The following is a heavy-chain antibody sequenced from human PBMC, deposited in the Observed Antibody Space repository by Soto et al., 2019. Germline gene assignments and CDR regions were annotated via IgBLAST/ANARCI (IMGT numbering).Heavy chain of an antibody. Sequence: QVQLVESGGGVVQPGRSLRLSCAASGFTFSSYAMHWVRQAPGKGPEWVAVISYDGSNKYYADSVKGRFTISRDNSKNTLYLQMNSLRAEDTAVYYCARETYYDFWSGPYYGMDVWGQGTTVAVSS. D-gene: IGHD3-3*01. CDR3: ARETYYDFWSGPYYGMDV. CDR2: ISYDGSNK. V-gene: IGHV3-30-3*01. CDR1: GFTFSSYA. J-gene: IGHJ6*02.